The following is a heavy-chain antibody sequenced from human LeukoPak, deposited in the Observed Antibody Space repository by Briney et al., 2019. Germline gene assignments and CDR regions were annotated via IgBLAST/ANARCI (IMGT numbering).Heavy chain of an antibody. CDR3: ARALGGSYGMDV. Sequence: PGGSLRLSCAASGFTFSSYSMNWVRQAPGKGLEWVSSISSSSSYIYYADSVKGRFTISRDNAKNSLYLQMNSLRAEDTAVHYCARALGGSYGMDVWGQGTTVTVSS. J-gene: IGHJ6*02. CDR1: GFTFSSYS. V-gene: IGHV3-21*01. CDR2: ISSSSSYI. D-gene: IGHD3-3*02.